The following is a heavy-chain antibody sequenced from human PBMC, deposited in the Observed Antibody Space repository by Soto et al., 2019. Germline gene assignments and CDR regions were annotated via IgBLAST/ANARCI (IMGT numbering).Heavy chain of an antibody. CDR1: GFTFSSYA. J-gene: IGHJ3*02. CDR2: ISYDGSNK. Sequence: GGSLRLSCAASGFTFSSYAMHWVRQAPGKGLEWVAVISYDGSNKYYADSVKGRFTISRDNSKNTLYLQMNSLRAEDTAVYYCARAKFPFANHGSGSGVAFDIWGQGTMVTVSS. V-gene: IGHV3-30-3*01. CDR3: ARAKFPFANHGSGSGVAFDI. D-gene: IGHD6-19*01.